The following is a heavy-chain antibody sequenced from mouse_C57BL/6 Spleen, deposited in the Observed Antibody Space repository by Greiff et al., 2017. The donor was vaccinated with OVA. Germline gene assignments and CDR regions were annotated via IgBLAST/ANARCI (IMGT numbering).Heavy chain of an antibody. CDR3: ARDRGWAY. CDR2: ISDGGSYT. D-gene: IGHD1-1*02. CDR1: GFTFSSYA. V-gene: IGHV5-4*01. J-gene: IGHJ3*01. Sequence: EVMLVESGGGLVKPGGSLKLSCAASGFTFSSYAMSWVRQTPEKRLEWVATISDGGSYTYYPDNVKGRFTISRDNAKNNLYLQMSHLKSEDTAMYYCARDRGWAYWGQGTLVTVSA.